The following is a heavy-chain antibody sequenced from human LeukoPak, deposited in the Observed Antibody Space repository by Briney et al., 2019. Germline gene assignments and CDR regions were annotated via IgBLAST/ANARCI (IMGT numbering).Heavy chain of an antibody. CDR3: ARTGIWSGYSLDF. V-gene: IGHV3-48*01. D-gene: IGHD3-3*01. J-gene: IGHJ5*01. CDR1: GFTFSTYS. CDR2: ISSSSVI. Sequence: PGGSLRLSCAASGFTFSTYSMNWVRQAPGKGLEWVSYISSSSVIYYADSVKGRFAISRDNAKNSLYLQMNSLRAEDTAVYYCARTGIWSGYSLDFRGHGTLVTVSS.